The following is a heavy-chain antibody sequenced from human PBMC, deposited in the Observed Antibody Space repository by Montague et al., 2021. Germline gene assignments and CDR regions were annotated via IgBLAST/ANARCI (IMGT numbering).Heavy chain of an antibody. CDR1: GGSLSEYY. V-gene: IGHV4-34*01. Sequence: SETLSLTCGVYGGSLSEYYWTWIRQSPEKGLEWIGEVRHIGSTNYNPSLKSRVTMSVDKSKNQFSLKLRSVTAADTAVYYCASHRGPFDYWGQGTVVTVSS. J-gene: IGHJ4*02. CDR3: ASHRGPFDY. D-gene: IGHD3-10*01. CDR2: VRHIGST.